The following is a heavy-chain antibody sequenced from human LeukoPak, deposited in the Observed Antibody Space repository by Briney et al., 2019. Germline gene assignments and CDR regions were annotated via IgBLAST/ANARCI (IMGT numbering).Heavy chain of an antibody. CDR3: ARDTKGGVSGRRYGMDV. Sequence: GSLRLSCAPSGFTFSSYSMNWVRQAPGAGVEWVSSISSSSSYIYYADSVKGRFTISRDNAKNSLYLQMNSLRAEDTAVYYCARDTKGGVSGRRYGMDVWGKGTTVTVSS. CDR2: ISSSSSYI. CDR1: GFTFSSYS. V-gene: IGHV3-21*01. J-gene: IGHJ6*04. D-gene: IGHD3-16*01.